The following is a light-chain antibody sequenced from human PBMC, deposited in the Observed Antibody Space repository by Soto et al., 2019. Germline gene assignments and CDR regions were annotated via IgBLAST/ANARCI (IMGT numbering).Light chain of an antibody. Sequence: DIQMTQSPSSLSASVGDRVTITCRASQDISNYLNWYQQRPGKAPKLLIYDASNLERGVPSRFSGTRSGTDFTFAITSLQPEDVATYYCQQSDSLPITFGQGTRLE. J-gene: IGKJ5*01. CDR3: QQSDSLPIT. V-gene: IGKV1-33*01. CDR1: QDISNY. CDR2: DAS.